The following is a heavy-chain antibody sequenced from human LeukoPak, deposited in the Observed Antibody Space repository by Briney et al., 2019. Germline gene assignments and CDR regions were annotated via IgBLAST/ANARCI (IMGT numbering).Heavy chain of an antibody. Sequence: SETLSLTCTVSGYSISSGYYWGWIRQPPGKGLEWIGNIYHGGSTYYNPSLKSRVTMSGDTSKNQFSLNLSSVTAADTAVYYCARVTSSSWFEGYFDYWGQGALVTVSS. J-gene: IGHJ4*02. CDR3: ARVTSSSWFEGYFDY. D-gene: IGHD6-13*01. V-gene: IGHV4-38-2*02. CDR2: IYHGGST. CDR1: GYSISSGYY.